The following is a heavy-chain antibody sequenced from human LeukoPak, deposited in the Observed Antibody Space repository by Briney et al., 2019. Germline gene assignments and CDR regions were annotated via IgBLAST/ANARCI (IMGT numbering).Heavy chain of an antibody. J-gene: IGHJ4*02. CDR3: ARSVEGYFDY. V-gene: IGHV1-2*02. CDR1: GYTFTGYY. CDR2: INPNSGDT. Sequence: ASVKVSCKASGYTFTGYYIHWIRQAPGQGLEWVGWINPNSGDTDYAQKFQGRVTVTRDMSTSTVYMELSSLRSEDTAVYYCARSVEGYFDYWGQGTLVTVFS.